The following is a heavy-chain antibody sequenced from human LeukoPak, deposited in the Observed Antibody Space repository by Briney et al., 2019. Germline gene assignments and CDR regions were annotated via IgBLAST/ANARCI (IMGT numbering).Heavy chain of an antibody. Sequence: PGGSLRLSCAASGFTFSSYWMHWVRQAPGKGLEWVSAISGSGGSTYYADSVKGRFTISRDNSKNTLYLQMNSLRAEDTAVYYCATDSGYSSGWYVLRNPSTYFDYWGQGTLVTVSS. CDR3: ATDSGYSSGWYVLRNPSTYFDY. D-gene: IGHD6-19*01. V-gene: IGHV3-23*01. CDR2: ISGSGGST. J-gene: IGHJ4*02. CDR1: GFTFSSYW.